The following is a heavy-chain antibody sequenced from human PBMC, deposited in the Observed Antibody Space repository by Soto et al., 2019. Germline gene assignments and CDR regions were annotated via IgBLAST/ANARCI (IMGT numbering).Heavy chain of an antibody. CDR3: AREDDGMDV. CDR2: IFHSGNS. CDR1: GSSMSGFY. J-gene: IGHJ6*02. Sequence: SETLSLTCAVSGSSMSGFYWGWVRQPPGKGLEWIGSIFHSGNSYYNPSLKSRVILSVDTSKNQFSLNLTAAIAADTAVYYCAREDDGMDVWGQGTRVTVSS. V-gene: IGHV4-38-2*02.